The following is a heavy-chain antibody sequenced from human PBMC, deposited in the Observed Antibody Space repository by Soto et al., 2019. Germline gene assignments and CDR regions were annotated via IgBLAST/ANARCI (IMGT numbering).Heavy chain of an antibody. V-gene: IGHV3-33*01. CDR1: GFTFSSYG. J-gene: IGHJ4*02. D-gene: IGHD6-13*01. CDR3: ARAQYSSSWYPFDY. Sequence: QVQLVESGGGVVQPGRSLRLSCAASGFTFSSYGMHWVRQAPGKGLEWVAVIYYDGSNKYYADSVKGRFTISRDNSKNTLYLQMTSLRAEDTALYYCARAQYSSSWYPFDYWGQGTLVTVSS. CDR2: IYYDGSNK.